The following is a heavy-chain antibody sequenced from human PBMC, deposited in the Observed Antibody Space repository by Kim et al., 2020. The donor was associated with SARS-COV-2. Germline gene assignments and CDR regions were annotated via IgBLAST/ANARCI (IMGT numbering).Heavy chain of an antibody. CDR1: GGSFSGYY. V-gene: IGHV4-34*01. D-gene: IGHD3-16*02. J-gene: IGHJ4*02. CDR2: INHSGST. CDR3: ARHRYDYVWGSYRQNRNDY. Sequence: SETLSLTCAVYGGSFSGYYWSWIRQPPGKGLEWIGEINHSGSTNYNPSLKSRVTISVDTSKNQFSLKLSSVTAADTAVYYCARHRYDYVWGSYRQNRNDYWGQGTLVTVSS.